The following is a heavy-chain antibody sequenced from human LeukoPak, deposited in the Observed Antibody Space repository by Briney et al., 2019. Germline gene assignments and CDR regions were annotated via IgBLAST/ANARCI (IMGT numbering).Heavy chain of an antibody. D-gene: IGHD3-10*01. CDR1: GGSFSGYH. V-gene: IGHV4-34*01. Sequence: SETLSLTCAVYGGSFSGYHWSWIRQPPGKGLEWIGEINHNGGTNYNPSLMSRVTISVDTSKNQFSLKLNSVTAADTAVYYCAKSNGYGLVDIWGQGTMVTVSS. CDR2: INHNGGT. CDR3: AKSNGYGLVDI. J-gene: IGHJ3*02.